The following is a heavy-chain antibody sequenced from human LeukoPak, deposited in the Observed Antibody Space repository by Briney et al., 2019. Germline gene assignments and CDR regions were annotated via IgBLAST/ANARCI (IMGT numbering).Heavy chain of an antibody. V-gene: IGHV5-51*01. CDR1: GYSFTSYW. Sequence: GESLKISRKGSGYSFTSYWIGWVRQMPGKGLEWMGIIYPGDSDTRYSPSFQGQVTISADKSISTAYLQWSSLKASDTAMYYCARGPKAEISGDGYNPAFDYWGQGTLVTVSS. D-gene: IGHD5-24*01. CDR3: ARGPKAEISGDGYNPAFDY. J-gene: IGHJ4*02. CDR2: IYPGDSDT.